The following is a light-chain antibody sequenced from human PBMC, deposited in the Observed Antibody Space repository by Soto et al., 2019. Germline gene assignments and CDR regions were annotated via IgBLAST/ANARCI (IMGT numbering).Light chain of an antibody. V-gene: IGKV1-39*01. CDR3: QQSYISPPGT. J-gene: IGKJ1*01. CDR2: AAS. Sequence: PMSLSPSSLSASVGDRGTITCRVSQSIRSYLNCYQQKPGKAPNLLIYAASGLQTGVPSRFSSSGSGTDFTLSISSLQREDFATYYCQQSYISPPGTFGQGTKVDIK. CDR1: QSIRSY.